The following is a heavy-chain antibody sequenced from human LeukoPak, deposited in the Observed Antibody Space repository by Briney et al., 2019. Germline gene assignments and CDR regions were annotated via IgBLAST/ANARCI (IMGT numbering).Heavy chain of an antibody. V-gene: IGHV3-74*01. CDR1: AFTFSDYS. Sequence: GGSLRLSCAASAFTFSDYSMNWVRQAPGKGLEWVSRSNADETSTSYADSVKGRFTISRDNSKNTLYLQMNSLRAEDTAVYYCAKDHRGYCSSTSCRMGYFDYWGQGTLVTVSS. CDR3: AKDHRGYCSSTSCRMGYFDY. J-gene: IGHJ4*02. D-gene: IGHD2-2*01. CDR2: SNADETST.